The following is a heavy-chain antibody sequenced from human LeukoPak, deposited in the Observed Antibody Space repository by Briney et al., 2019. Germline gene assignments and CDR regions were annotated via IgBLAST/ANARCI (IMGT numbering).Heavy chain of an antibody. CDR1: RFTVSSNY. Sequence: PGGSLRLSCAASRFTVSSNYMSWVRQAPGKGLDWVSVIYSGGSTYYADSVKGRFTISRDNSKNTLHLQMNSLRAEDTAVYYCARVGIVVKARDYWGQGTLVTVSS. CDR2: IYSGGST. CDR3: ARVGIVVKARDY. J-gene: IGHJ4*02. V-gene: IGHV3-66*02. D-gene: IGHD2-2*01.